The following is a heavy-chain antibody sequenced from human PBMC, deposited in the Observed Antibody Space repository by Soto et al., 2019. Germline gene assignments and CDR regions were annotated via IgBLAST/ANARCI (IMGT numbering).Heavy chain of an antibody. D-gene: IGHD3-10*01. Sequence: QVQLQESGPGLVKPSQTLSLTCTVSGGSISSGDYYWSWIRQPPGKGLEWIGYIYYSGSTYYNPSLKSRVTISVDTSKKQFSLKLSSVTAADTAVYYCARARGYYYGSGSQYYFDYWGQGTLVTVSS. J-gene: IGHJ4*02. V-gene: IGHV4-30-4*01. CDR3: ARARGYYYGSGSQYYFDY. CDR2: IYYSGST. CDR1: GGSISSGDYY.